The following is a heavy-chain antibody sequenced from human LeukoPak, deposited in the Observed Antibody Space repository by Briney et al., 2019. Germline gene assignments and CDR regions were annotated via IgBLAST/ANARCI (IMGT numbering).Heavy chain of an antibody. V-gene: IGHV3-23*01. CDR2: IGARDGRT. CDR3: ARGEEYYYDSSGYLDY. Sequence: GGSLRLSCAASGFTFRNYAMTWVRQAPGKGLDWVALIGARDGRTYYADPVKGRFTISRDNSKNTLYLQMNSLRAEDTAVYYCARGEEYYYDSSGYLDYWGQGTLVTVSS. D-gene: IGHD3-22*01. CDR1: GFTFRNYA. J-gene: IGHJ4*02.